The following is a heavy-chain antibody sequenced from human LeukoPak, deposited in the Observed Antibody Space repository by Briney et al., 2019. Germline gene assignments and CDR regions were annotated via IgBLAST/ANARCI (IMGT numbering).Heavy chain of an antibody. J-gene: IGHJ4*02. D-gene: IGHD3-22*01. V-gene: IGHV3-15*01. Sequence: GGSLRLSCAASGFTFTNNFMSWVRQAPGKGLEWVGRIKSKTDGGTTDYAAPVKGRFTISRDDSKNTLYLQMNSLKTEDTAVYYCTTDEYYDSSGPWGKVDYWGQGTLVTVSS. CDR2: IKSKTDGGTT. CDR1: GFTFTNNF. CDR3: TTDEYYDSSGPWGKVDY.